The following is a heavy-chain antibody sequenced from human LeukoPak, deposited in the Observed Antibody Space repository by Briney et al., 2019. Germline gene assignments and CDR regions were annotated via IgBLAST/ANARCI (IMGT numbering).Heavy chain of an antibody. CDR2: ISGSGGST. CDR3: ASDSSSWYTWIDY. V-gene: IGHV3-23*01. D-gene: IGHD6-13*01. Sequence: GGSLRLSCAASGFTFSSYAMSWVRQAPGKGLEWVSAISGSGGSTYYADSVKGQFTISRDNSKNTLYLQMNSLRAEDTAVYYCASDSSSWYTWIDYWGQGTLVTVSS. J-gene: IGHJ4*02. CDR1: GFTFSSYA.